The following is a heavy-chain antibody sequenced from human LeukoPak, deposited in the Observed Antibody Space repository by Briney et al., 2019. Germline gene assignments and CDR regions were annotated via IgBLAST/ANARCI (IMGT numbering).Heavy chain of an antibody. V-gene: IGHV3-23*01. J-gene: IGHJ4*02. CDR1: GLTFGTSA. D-gene: IGHD3-9*01. CDR3: AKAKGYFDWLFEGNYFDY. Sequence: PGGSLRLSCAASGLTFGTSAMSWVRQAPGKGLEWVSGISGSGGSTNYADSVKGRFTISRDNSKNTLYLQMNSLRAEDTAVYYCAKAKGYFDWLFEGNYFDYWGQGTLVTVSS. CDR2: ISGSGGST.